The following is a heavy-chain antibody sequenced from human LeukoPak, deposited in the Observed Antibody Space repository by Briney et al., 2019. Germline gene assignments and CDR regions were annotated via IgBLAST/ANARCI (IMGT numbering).Heavy chain of an antibody. J-gene: IGHJ4*02. D-gene: IGHD3-22*01. CDR1: GFTFSSYS. Sequence: GGSLRLSCAPSGFTFSSYSMNWVRQAPGKGLEWVSSISSSSSYIYYADSVKGQFTISRDNAKNSLYLQMNSLRAEDTAVYYCAREEKYYDSSGYRSWCFDYWGQGTLVTVSS. V-gene: IGHV3-21*01. CDR2: ISSSSSYI. CDR3: AREEKYYDSSGYRSWCFDY.